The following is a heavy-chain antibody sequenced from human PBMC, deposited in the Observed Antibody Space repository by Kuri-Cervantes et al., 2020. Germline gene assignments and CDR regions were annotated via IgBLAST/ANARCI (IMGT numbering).Heavy chain of an antibody. Sequence: GSLRLSCTVSGYSISSGYYWGWIRQPPGKGLEWIGSIYHSGSTYYNPSLKSRVTISVDTSKNQFSLKLSSVTAADTAVYYCARVDVWFGELLDDAFDIWGQGTMVTVSS. V-gene: IGHV4-38-2*02. CDR2: IYHSGST. CDR3: ARVDVWFGELLDDAFDI. J-gene: IGHJ3*02. CDR1: GYSISSGYY. D-gene: IGHD3-10*01.